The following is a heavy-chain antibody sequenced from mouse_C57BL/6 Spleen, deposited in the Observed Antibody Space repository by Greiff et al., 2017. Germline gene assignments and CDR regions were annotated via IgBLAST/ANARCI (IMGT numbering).Heavy chain of an antibody. CDR1: GYTFTSYW. V-gene: IGHV1-53*01. D-gene: IGHD1-1*01. J-gene: IGHJ3*01. CDR2: INPSNGGT. Sequence: QVHVKQPGTELVKPGASVKLSCKASGYTFTSYWMHWVKQRPGQGLEWIGNINPSNGGTNYNEKFKSKATLTVDKSSSTAYMQLSSLTSEDSAVYYCARGDYGSSWFAYWGQGTLVTVSA. CDR3: ARGDYGSSWFAY.